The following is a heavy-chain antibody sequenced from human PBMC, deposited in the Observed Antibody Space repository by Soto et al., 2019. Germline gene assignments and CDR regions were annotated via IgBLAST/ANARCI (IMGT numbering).Heavy chain of an antibody. J-gene: IGHJ5*02. CDR2: ISYSGST. D-gene: IGHD4-4*01. CDR1: GGSISSGDYF. V-gene: IGHV4-30-4*02. CDR3: ARDLIAPPNYLDP. Sequence: KPSETLSLTCTVSGGSISSGDYFWSWIRQPPGKGLEWIGSISYSGSTYYNPSLKSQITISVDTSKNQFSLKMNSVTAADTAVYYCARDLIAPPNYLDPWGQGTLVTVSS.